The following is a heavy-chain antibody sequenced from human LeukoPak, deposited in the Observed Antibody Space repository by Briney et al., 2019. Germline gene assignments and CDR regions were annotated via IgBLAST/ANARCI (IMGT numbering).Heavy chain of an antibody. J-gene: IGHJ4*02. Sequence: SVKVSCKASGGTFSSYATSWVRQAPGQGLEWMGGIIPIFGTANYAQKFQGRVTITADESTSTAYMELSSLRSEDTAVYYCARDGRYSYGYEDYWGQGTLVTVSS. D-gene: IGHD5-18*01. CDR3: ARDGRYSYGYEDY. V-gene: IGHV1-69*13. CDR2: IIPIFGTA. CDR1: GGTFSSYA.